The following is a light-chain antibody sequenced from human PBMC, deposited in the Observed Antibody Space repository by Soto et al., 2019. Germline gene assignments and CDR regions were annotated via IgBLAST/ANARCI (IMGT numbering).Light chain of an antibody. Sequence: QLVLTQPPSVSGAPGQRVTISCTGNSSNIGAGYDVHWYQQLPGTAPKLLIYGNSNRPSGVPDRFSGSKSGTSASLAITGLQAEDEADYYCQSYDSSLSVNWVFGGGTKLTVL. CDR2: GNS. CDR1: SSNIGAGYD. CDR3: QSYDSSLSVNWV. V-gene: IGLV1-40*01. J-gene: IGLJ3*02.